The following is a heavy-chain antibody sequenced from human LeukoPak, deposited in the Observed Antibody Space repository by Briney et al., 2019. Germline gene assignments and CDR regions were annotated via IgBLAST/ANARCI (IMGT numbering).Heavy chain of an antibody. CDR2: ISYSGNT. CDR1: GGSVSGYY. V-gene: IGHV4-59*02. D-gene: IGHD3-10*01. Sequence: SETMSLTCAVYGGSVSGYYWSWIRQPPGEGLGWFGYISYSGNTNYNPSLKSRVTILIDTSKNQFSLKLSSVTAADTTVYSCARGFLPYGSGNSWLDPWGQGTLVTVSS. CDR3: ARGFLPYGSGNSWLDP. J-gene: IGHJ5*02.